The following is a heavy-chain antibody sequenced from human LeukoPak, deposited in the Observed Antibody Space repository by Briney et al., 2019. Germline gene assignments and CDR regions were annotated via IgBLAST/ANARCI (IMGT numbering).Heavy chain of an antibody. J-gene: IGHJ4*02. CDR2: ISGDGGST. CDR3: AKDQGSSGWTRPFDY. Sequence: GGSLRLSCAASGLTFDDYAMHWVRQAPGKGLEWVSLISGDGGSTYYADSVKGRFTISRDNSKNSLYLQMNSLRTEDTALYYCAKDQGSSGWTRPFDYWGQGTLVTVSS. V-gene: IGHV3-43*02. CDR1: GLTFDDYA. D-gene: IGHD6-19*01.